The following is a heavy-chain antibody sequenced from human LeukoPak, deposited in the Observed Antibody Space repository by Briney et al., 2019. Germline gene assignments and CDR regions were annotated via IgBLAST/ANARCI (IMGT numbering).Heavy chain of an antibody. V-gene: IGHV1-69*05. J-gene: IGHJ4*02. CDR1: GGTFSSYA. CDR2: IIPIFGTA. D-gene: IGHD3-10*01. Sequence: ASVKPSCKASGGTFSSYAISWVRKAPGQGLEWMGGIIPIFGTANYAQKFQGRVTMTTDTSTSTAYMELRSLRSDDTAVYYCARDLYSRRMNYYGSGSYFAYWGQGTLVTVSS. CDR3: ARDLYSRRMNYYGSGSYFAY.